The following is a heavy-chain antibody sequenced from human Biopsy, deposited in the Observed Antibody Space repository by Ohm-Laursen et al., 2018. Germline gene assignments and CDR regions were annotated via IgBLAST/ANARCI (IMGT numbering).Heavy chain of an antibody. Sequence: GSSVKVSCRASGVTFDTYAVGWVRQAPGQGLEWVGSSIPLFNTANYADKFQGRVTLTADKSTTTAYMELSSLRSEDTAIYYCARFPLGAYDDSGSYRAVEHWYFDLWGRGTLVTVSS. CDR1: GVTFDTYA. V-gene: IGHV1-69*06. CDR3: ARFPLGAYDDSGSYRAVEHWYFDL. CDR2: SIPLFNTA. D-gene: IGHD3-22*01. J-gene: IGHJ2*01.